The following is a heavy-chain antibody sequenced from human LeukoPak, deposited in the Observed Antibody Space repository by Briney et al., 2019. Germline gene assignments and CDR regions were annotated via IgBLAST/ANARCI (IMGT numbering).Heavy chain of an antibody. Sequence: GRALRLSCAASGSTFSTYGMHWVRQPPAKELEWVAVISHDGSHKYYADSVRDRFTISRDNSKNTLYLQVNSLRAEDSAVYYCAKDRLSYAAKETDYWGQGTLVTVSS. J-gene: IGHJ4*02. D-gene: IGHD5-18*01. CDR3: AKDRLSYAAKETDY. CDR2: ISHDGSHK. V-gene: IGHV3-30*18. CDR1: GSTFSTYG.